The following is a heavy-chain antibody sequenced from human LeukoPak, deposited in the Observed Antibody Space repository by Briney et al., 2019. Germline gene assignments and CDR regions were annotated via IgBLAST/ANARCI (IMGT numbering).Heavy chain of an antibody. CDR2: IYYSGST. CDR3: ARQGNGYFDY. CDR1: GGSISSHY. J-gene: IGHJ4*02. Sequence: SETLSLTCTVSGGSISSHYWSWIRQPPGKGLEWIGYIYYSGSTNYNPSLKSRVTISVDTSKNQFSLKLSSVTAADTAVYYCARQGNGYFDYWGQGTLVTVSS. D-gene: IGHD2-8*01. V-gene: IGHV4-59*08.